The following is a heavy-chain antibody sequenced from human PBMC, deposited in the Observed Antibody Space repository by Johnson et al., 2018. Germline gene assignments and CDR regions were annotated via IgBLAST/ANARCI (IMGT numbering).Heavy chain of an antibody. J-gene: IGHJ6*02. CDR2: ISYDGSNK. CDR3: ASEMGIIRANYYYYGMDV. V-gene: IGHV3-30*03. D-gene: IGHD3-3*01. Sequence: QVQLVQSGGGVVQPGRSPRLSCAASGFTFSNYGMHWVRQAPGKGLEWVAVISYDGSNKSYADSVKGRFTISRDNSKNTRYLQMNSLRAEDTAVYYCASEMGIIRANYYYYGMDVWGQGTTVTVSS. CDR1: GFTFSNYG.